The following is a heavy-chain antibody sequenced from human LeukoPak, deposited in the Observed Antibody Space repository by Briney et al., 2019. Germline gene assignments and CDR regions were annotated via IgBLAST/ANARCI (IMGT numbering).Heavy chain of an antibody. CDR1: GVSVSSGSYF. Sequence: SETLSLTCTVSGVSVSSGSYFWSWIRQPPGKGLEWIGDIHNSGSTNQNPSLKSRVTISVEMSKNQFSLKLSSVTAEDTAVYYCARDTYYYDSSGSLFDYWGQGTLVTVSS. V-gene: IGHV4-61*01. CDR2: IHNSGST. D-gene: IGHD3-22*01. CDR3: ARDTYYYDSSGSLFDY. J-gene: IGHJ4*02.